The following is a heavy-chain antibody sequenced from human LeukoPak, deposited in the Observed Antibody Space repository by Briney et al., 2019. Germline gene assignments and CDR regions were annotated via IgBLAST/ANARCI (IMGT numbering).Heavy chain of an antibody. CDR2: IGTSSTTI. D-gene: IGHD3-3*01. Sequence: GGSLRLSCAASGFTFSSYTMNWVRQPPGKGLEWVSNIGTSSTTIYYADSVKGRFTISRDNSKNTLYLQMNSLRAEDTAVYYCARDYDFWSGPFDYWGQGTLVTVSS. CDR1: GFTFSSYT. CDR3: ARDYDFWSGPFDY. V-gene: IGHV3-48*01. J-gene: IGHJ4*02.